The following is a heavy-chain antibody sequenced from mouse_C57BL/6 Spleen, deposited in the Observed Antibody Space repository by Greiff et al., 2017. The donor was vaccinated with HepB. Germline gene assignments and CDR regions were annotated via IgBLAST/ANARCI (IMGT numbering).Heavy chain of an antibody. CDR3: ARVPPRTLLDS. CDR2: ISDGGSYT. V-gene: IGHV5-4*03. CDR1: GFTFSSYA. D-gene: IGHD5-1*01. J-gene: IGHJ2*01. Sequence: EVMLVESGGGLVKPGGSLKLSCAASGFTFSSYAMSWVRQTPEKRLEWVATISDGGSYTYYPDNVKGRFTISRDNAKNNLYLQMSHLKSEDTAMYYCARVPPRTLLDSWGHGSTLTVSS.